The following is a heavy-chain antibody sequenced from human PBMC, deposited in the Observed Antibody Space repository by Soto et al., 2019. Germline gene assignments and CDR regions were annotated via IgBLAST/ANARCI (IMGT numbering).Heavy chain of an antibody. CDR3: AAMGGYYPRAGTSGY. CDR2: IVVGSGNT. J-gene: IGHJ4*02. D-gene: IGHD3-22*01. CDR1: GFTFTSSA. Sequence: QMQLVQSGPEVKKPGTSVKVSCKASGFTFTSSAVQWVRQARGQRLEWIGWIVVGSGNTNYAQKFQERVTITRDMSTSTAYMELSSLRSEDTAVYYCAAMGGYYPRAGTSGYWGQGTLVTVSS. V-gene: IGHV1-58*01.